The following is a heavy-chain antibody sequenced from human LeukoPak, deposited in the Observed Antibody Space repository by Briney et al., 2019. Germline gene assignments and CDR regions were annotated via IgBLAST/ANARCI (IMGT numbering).Heavy chain of an antibody. CDR3: AKGSQQPWGWFDY. V-gene: IGHV3-43*02. CDR2: ISENGGST. J-gene: IGHJ4*02. CDR1: GFTFDDYA. D-gene: IGHD6-13*01. Sequence: PGGSLRLSCAASGFTFDDYAMHWVRQAPGKGLEWVSLISENGGSTYYADSVRGRFTISRDNSKNSLYLQMNSLRTEDTALYFCAKGSQQPWGWFDYWGQGTLVTVSS.